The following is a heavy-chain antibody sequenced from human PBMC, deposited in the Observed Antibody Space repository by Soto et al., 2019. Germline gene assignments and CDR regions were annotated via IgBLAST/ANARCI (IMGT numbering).Heavy chain of an antibody. D-gene: IGHD3-10*01. J-gene: IGHJ2*01. CDR3: AKMRSSKMGDWCFDF. CDR1: GYKFTNYG. Sequence: ASVKVSCKASGYKFTNYGITWVRQAPGQGLEWMGWISGYNGNTKYAQKFQGRVTMTTDTSTTTAYMELRSLRSDDTAVYFCAKMRSSKMGDWCFDFWGRGTLVTVSS. CDR2: ISGYNGNT. V-gene: IGHV1-18*01.